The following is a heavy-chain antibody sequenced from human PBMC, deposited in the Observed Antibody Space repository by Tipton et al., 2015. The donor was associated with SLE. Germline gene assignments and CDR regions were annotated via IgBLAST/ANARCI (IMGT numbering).Heavy chain of an antibody. CDR2: VSSRGRTK. Sequence: SLRLSCTASGFTFASYEMNWVRQAPGKGLEWVAYVSSRGRTKSYADSVNGRFAISRDDTENSVYLQMDNVRADDTAIYFCARTDSLSGWYYHWYFDLWGRGTLVTVSS. J-gene: IGHJ2*01. CDR1: GFTFASYE. D-gene: IGHD6-19*01. CDR3: ARTDSLSGWYYHWYFDL. V-gene: IGHV3-48*03.